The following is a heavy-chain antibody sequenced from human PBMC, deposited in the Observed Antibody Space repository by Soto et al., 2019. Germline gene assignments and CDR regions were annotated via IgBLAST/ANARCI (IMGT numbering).Heavy chain of an antibody. V-gene: IGHV1-69*01. J-gene: IGHJ6*02. CDR3: ARVQLATYYYYYGMDV. Sequence: QVQLVQSGAKVKKPGSSVKVSCKASGGTFSSYAISWVRQAPGQGLEWMGGIIPIFGTANYAQKFQGRVTITADESTSTSYMELSSLRSEDTAVYYCARVQLATYYYYYGMDVWGQGTTVTVSS. CDR2: IIPIFGTA. D-gene: IGHD6-13*01. CDR1: GGTFSSYA.